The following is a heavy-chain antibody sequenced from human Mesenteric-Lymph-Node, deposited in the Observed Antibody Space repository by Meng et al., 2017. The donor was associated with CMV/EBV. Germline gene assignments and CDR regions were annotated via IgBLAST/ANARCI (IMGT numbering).Heavy chain of an antibody. V-gene: IGHV4-34*01. CDR2: INHSGST. J-gene: IGHJ6*02. Sequence: SETLSLTCAVHGGSFSGYYWSWIRQPPGKGLEWIGEINHSGSTNYNPSLKSRVTISVDTSKNQFSLKLSSVTAADTAVYYCARISRRGYQIYYYYGMDVWGQGTTVTVSS. CDR3: ARISRRGYQIYYYYGMDV. CDR1: GGSFSGYY. D-gene: IGHD3-22*01.